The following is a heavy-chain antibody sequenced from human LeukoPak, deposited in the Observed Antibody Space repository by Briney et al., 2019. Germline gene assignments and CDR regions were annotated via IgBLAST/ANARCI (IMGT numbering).Heavy chain of an antibody. CDR2: ISAYNGNT. CDR3: ARDQIVVVPAAIRSSGPGGA. D-gene: IGHD2-2*02. J-gene: IGHJ5*02. Sequence: ASVKVSCKASGYTFTGFYMHWVRQAPGQGLEWMGWISAYNGNTNYAQKLQGRVTMTTDTSTSTAYMELRSLRSDDTAVYYCARDQIVVVPAAIRSSGPGGAWGQGTLVTVSS. CDR1: GYTFTGFY. V-gene: IGHV1-18*04.